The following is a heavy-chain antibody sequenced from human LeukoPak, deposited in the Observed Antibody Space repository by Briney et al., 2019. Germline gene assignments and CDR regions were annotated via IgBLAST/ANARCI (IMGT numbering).Heavy chain of an antibody. J-gene: IGHJ5*02. D-gene: IGHD6-19*01. V-gene: IGHV4-38-2*02. CDR3: AREEWLVLGTRFDP. CDR1: GYSISSGYY. CDR2: IYHSGST. Sequence: SETLSLTCTVSGYSISSGYYWGWIRQPPGKGLEWIGSIYHSGSTYYNPSLKSRVTMSVDTSKNQFSLKLSSVTAADTAVYYCAREEWLVLGTRFDPWGQGTLVTVSS.